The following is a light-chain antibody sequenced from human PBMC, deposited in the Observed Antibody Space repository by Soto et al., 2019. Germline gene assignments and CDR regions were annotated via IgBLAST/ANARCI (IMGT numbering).Light chain of an antibody. Sequence: AIPMTQSPSSLSASVGEIVNISSRASQGIRNDLGWYQQQPGKAPRIMIYAASSLQSGVPSRFSGSGSGTDCTLTISSLQPEDVATYYCLQDYNYPLTLGGGTKVDIK. CDR3: LQDYNYPLT. CDR2: AAS. J-gene: IGKJ4*01. CDR1: QGIRND. V-gene: IGKV1-6*01.